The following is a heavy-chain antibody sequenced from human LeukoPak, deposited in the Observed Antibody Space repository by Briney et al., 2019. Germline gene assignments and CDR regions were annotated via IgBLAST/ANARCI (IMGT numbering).Heavy chain of an antibody. CDR3: AQCGDPGYYFDY. D-gene: IGHD3-10*01. Sequence: PSETLSLTCAVSGYSISSGHYWGWIRHPPGKGLEWSGSLYHSGNTLYNPSLRSRDTISVDTYKHQFYLTVRSVTAADGAMYYCAQCGDPGYYFDYWGQGSLVTVPS. CDR1: GYSISSGHY. J-gene: IGHJ4*02. CDR2: LYHSGNT. V-gene: IGHV4-38-2*01.